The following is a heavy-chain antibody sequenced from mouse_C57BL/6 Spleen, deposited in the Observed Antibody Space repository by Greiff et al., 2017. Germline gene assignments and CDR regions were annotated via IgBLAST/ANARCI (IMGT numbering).Heavy chain of an antibody. V-gene: IGHV1-64*01. CDR3: ARYEGSYDGYYEAY. J-gene: IGHJ3*01. Sequence: QVQLKQSGAELVKPGASVKLSCKASGYTFTSYWMHWVKQRPGQGLEWIGMIHPNSGSTNYNEKFKSKATLTVDKSSSTAYMQLSSLTSEDSAVXYCARYEGSYDGYYEAYWGQGTLVTVSA. D-gene: IGHD2-3*01. CDR1: GYTFTSYW. CDR2: IHPNSGST.